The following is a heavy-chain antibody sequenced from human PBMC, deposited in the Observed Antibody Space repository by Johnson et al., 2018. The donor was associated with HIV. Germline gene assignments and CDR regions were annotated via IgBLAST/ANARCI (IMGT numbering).Heavy chain of an antibody. D-gene: IGHD3-3*01. CDR1: GFTFSSYG. CDR3: AKPQWVSSGAFDI. J-gene: IGHJ3*02. CDR2: ISSDGSNK. V-gene: IGHV3-30*18. Sequence: MLLVESGGGVDQPGRSLRLSCAASGFTFSSYGMHWVRPAPGKGLEWVAFISSDGSNKYFAVSVTGRFSISRDNSKNTLYLQMNSLTAEDTAVYYCAKPQWVSSGAFDIWGQGTMVTVSS.